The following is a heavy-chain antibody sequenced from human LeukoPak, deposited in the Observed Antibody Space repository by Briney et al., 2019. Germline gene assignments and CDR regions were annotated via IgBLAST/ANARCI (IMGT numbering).Heavy chain of an antibody. CDR3: ARVEGSSWYVPYYYYYGMDV. CDR2: ISAYNGNT. Sequence: GASVKVSCKASGYTFTGYGISWVRQAPGQGLEWMGWISAYNGNTNYAQKLQGRVTMTTDTSTSTAYMELRSLRSDDTAVYYCARVEGSSWYVPYYYYYGMDVWGQGTTVTVSS. J-gene: IGHJ6*02. D-gene: IGHD6-13*01. CDR1: GYTFTGYG. V-gene: IGHV1-18*01.